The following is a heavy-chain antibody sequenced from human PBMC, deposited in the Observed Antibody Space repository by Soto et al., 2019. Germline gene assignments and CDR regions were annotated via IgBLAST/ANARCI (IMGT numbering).Heavy chain of an antibody. J-gene: IGHJ1*01. CDR2: INHTGSP. CDR1: GGPFNNYY. Sequence: QLQLQQWGAGLLKPSETLSLTCAVYGGPFNNYYWSWIRQSPTKGLKWIGEINHTGSPNYNPSLKSRVTISIDTSKKQISLKLSSVTAADTAVYYCASQVGIPNNRVGVVWGQGTLVTVSS. V-gene: IGHV4-34*01. CDR3: ASQVGIPNNRVGVV. D-gene: IGHD2-21*01.